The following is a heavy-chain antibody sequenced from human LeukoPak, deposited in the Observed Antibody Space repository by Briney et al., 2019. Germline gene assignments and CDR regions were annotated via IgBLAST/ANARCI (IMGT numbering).Heavy chain of an antibody. J-gene: IGHJ4*02. CDR2: IYYSGST. V-gene: IGHV4-39*07. CDR1: GGSISSSSYY. D-gene: IGHD2-15*01. CDR3: ARENCSGGSCYHVGLFDY. Sequence: SETLSLTCTVSGGSISSSSYYWGWIRQPPGKGLEWIGSIYYSGSTYYNPSLKSRVTISVDTSKNQFSLKLSSVTAADTAVYYCARENCSGGSCYHVGLFDYWGQGTLVTVSS.